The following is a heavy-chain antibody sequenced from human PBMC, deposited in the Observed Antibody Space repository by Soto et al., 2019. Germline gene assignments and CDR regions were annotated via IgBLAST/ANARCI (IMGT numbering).Heavy chain of an antibody. Sequence: GGSLRLSCAASGFTFSSSAMTWVRQAPGKGPEWVSTIANSGDGTYYADSVKGRFTISRDNSKNTLYLQMNSLRAEDTAVYYNAKDHPLWNYFDYWGQGTLVTVSS. CDR3: AKDHPLWNYFDY. CDR1: GFTFSSSA. J-gene: IGHJ4*02. D-gene: IGHD3-10*01. CDR2: IANSGDGT. V-gene: IGHV3-23*01.